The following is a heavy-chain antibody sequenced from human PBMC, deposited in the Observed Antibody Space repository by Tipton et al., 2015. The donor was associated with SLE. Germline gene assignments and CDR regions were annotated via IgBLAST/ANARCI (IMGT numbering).Heavy chain of an antibody. Sequence: TLSLTCVVYGGSFSGYFWSWIRQPPGKGLEWIGEINHGGSTNHNSSLKSRVTLSVDTSKSQFSLRLSSVTAADTGVYYCARGLNFFDSSVLDAFDIWGQGTLITVSA. V-gene: IGHV4-34*01. D-gene: IGHD3-22*01. J-gene: IGHJ3*02. CDR2: INHGGST. CDR1: GGSFSGYF. CDR3: ARGLNFFDSSVLDAFDI.